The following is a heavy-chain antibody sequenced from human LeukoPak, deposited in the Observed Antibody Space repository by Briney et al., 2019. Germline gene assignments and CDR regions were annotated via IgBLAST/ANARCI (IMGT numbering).Heavy chain of an antibody. CDR1: GGSISGYY. D-gene: IGHD2-15*01. V-gene: IGHV4-59*05. CDR3: ARLPRLGGGSCYPMDV. Sequence: SETLSLTCTVSGGSISGYYWSWIRQPPGKGLEWIGSIYYSGSTYYNPSLKSRVTISVDTSKNQFSLELSSVTAADTAVYYCARLPRLGGGSCYPMDVWGKGATVTVSS. CDR2: IYYSGST. J-gene: IGHJ6*03.